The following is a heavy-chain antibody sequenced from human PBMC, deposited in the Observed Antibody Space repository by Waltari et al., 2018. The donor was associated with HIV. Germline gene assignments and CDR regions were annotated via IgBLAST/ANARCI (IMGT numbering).Heavy chain of an antibody. J-gene: IGHJ4*02. CDR1: GFTFSSYS. CDR2: ISSSSSYI. D-gene: IGHD6-13*01. V-gene: IGHV3-21*01. Sequence: EVQLVESGGGLVKPGGSLRLSCAASGFTFSSYSMNWVRQAPGKGLEWVSSISSSSSYIYYADSVKGRFTISRDNAKNSLYLQMNSLRAEDTAVYYCARDADPPRRIIAAAGFDYWGQGTLVTVSS. CDR3: ARDADPPRRIIAAAGFDY.